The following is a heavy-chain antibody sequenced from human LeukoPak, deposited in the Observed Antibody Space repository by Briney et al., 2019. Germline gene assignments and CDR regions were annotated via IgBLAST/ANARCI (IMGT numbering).Heavy chain of an antibody. CDR2: MNPNSGNT. Sequence: ASVKVSCKASGYTFTSYDINRVRQATGQGLEWMGWMNPNSGNTGYAQKFQGRVTMTRNTSISTAYMELSSLRSEDTAVYYCASRRDSSGYYYLDYWGQGTLVTVSS. D-gene: IGHD3-22*01. V-gene: IGHV1-8*01. CDR3: ASRRDSSGYYYLDY. J-gene: IGHJ4*02. CDR1: GYTFTSYD.